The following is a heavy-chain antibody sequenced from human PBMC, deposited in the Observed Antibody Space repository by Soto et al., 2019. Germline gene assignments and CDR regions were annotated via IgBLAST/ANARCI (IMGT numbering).Heavy chain of an antibody. CDR3: ARECDYYDSSRYTRFGRDYYGMDV. V-gene: IGHV1-69*06. D-gene: IGHD3-22*01. CDR2: IIAIFGTA. CDR1: GGTFSSYC. J-gene: IGHJ6*02. Sequence: SVKVSCKPSGGTFSSYCISWVRQDPGQGLEWMGGIIAIFGTANYAQKFQGRVPITADKSTSTAYMELSSLRSEDTAVYYCARECDYYDSSRYTRFGRDYYGMDVWGQGTTVTVSS.